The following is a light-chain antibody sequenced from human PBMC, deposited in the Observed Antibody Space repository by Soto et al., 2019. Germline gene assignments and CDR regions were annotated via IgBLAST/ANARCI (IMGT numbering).Light chain of an antibody. CDR2: GAS. V-gene: IGKV3-20*01. CDR1: QSVSSSY. J-gene: IGKJ1*01. Sequence: EIVLTQSPATLSLSPGERATLSCRASQSVSSSYLAWYQQKPGQAPSLLIYGASNRATGIPDRFSGSGSGTDFTLTISRLEPEDFAVYYCQQYGSSGTFGQGTKVDIK. CDR3: QQYGSSGT.